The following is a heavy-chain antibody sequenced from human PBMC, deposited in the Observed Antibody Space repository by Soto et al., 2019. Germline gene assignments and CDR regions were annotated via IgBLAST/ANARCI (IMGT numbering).Heavy chain of an antibody. Sequence: GESLKISCKGSGYSFTSYWISWVRQMPGKGLEWMGRIDPSDSYTNYSPSFQGHVTISADKSISTAYLQWSSLKASDTAMYYCASSTLIAAAGAAPDYWGQGTLVTVSS. CDR1: GYSFTSYW. V-gene: IGHV5-10-1*01. CDR2: IDPSDSYT. CDR3: ASSTLIAAAGAAPDY. J-gene: IGHJ4*02. D-gene: IGHD6-13*01.